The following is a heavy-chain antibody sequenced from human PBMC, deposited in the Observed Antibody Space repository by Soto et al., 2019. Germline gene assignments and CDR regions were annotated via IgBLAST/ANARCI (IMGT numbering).Heavy chain of an antibody. CDR1: GDTFSSYA. D-gene: IGHD3-22*01. Sequence: ASVKVSCKASGDTFSSYAISWVRQAPGQGLEWMGGISAYNGNANYAQKLQGRVTMTTDTSTSTAYMELRSLRSDDTAVYYCARDVYYDSSGYRTSYNWFDPWGHGTLVTVSS. CDR2: ISAYNGNA. V-gene: IGHV1-18*01. CDR3: ARDVYYDSSGYRTSYNWFDP. J-gene: IGHJ5*02.